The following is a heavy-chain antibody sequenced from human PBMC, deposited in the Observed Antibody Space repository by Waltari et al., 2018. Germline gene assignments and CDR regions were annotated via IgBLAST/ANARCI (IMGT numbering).Heavy chain of an antibody. CDR2: VDPEDGEA. J-gene: IGHJ3*01. V-gene: IGHV1-69-2*01. CDR3: ATGLEDSDSASRPFDV. CDR1: AFTITNYY. Sequence: VLLLQSGAAVKTPGTTVKISCKVSAFTITNYYIHWVQQAPGKGLHGMGLVDPEDGEAIYSENFQGRVTMTADTSTDTVYMQLSSLTSDDTAIYYCATGLEDSDSASRPFDVWGQGTMVTVS. D-gene: IGHD1-26*01.